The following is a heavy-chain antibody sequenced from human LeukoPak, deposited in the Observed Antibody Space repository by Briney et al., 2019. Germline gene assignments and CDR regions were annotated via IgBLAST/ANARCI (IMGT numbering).Heavy chain of an antibody. CDR1: GFTFSSYT. CDR3: ARGGYCTGGRCYHDF. Sequence: GGSLRLSRAASGFTFSSYTMNWVRQAPGKGLEWVSSITGSGGYIYYADSVKGRFTISRDNAQNSLYLQLNSLRADDTAVYYCARGGYCTGGRCYHDFWGQGTLVTVSS. CDR2: ITGSGGYI. V-gene: IGHV3-21*01. J-gene: IGHJ4*02. D-gene: IGHD2-15*01.